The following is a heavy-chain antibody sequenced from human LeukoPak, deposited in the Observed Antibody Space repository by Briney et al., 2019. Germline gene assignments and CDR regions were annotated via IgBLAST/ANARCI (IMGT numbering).Heavy chain of an antibody. CDR2: IRSKAYGETA. V-gene: IGHV3-49*03. D-gene: IGHD1-1*01. CDR1: GFTFGDYA. CDR3: TRERGAYNLYDY. J-gene: IGHJ4*02. Sequence: HPGGSLRLSCTASGFTFGDYAMSWIRQAPGKGLEWVGFIRSKAYGETADYAASVKGRFTISRDDSKAIAYLQMNSLKTEDTAVYHCTRERGAYNLYDYWGQGTLVSVSS.